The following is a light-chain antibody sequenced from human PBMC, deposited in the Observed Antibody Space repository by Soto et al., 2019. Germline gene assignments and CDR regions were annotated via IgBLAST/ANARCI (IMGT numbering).Light chain of an antibody. V-gene: IGKV3-15*01. J-gene: IGKJ1*01. CDR2: GAS. CDR3: QQYNTWIWT. CDR1: QSVNAN. Sequence: EVVMTQSPATLSVSPGERATLSCRASQSVNANLAWYQQKPGQAPRLLIHGASNRATGIPARFSGSGFGTEFFLAIRRLQSDAFAVYYCQQYNTWIWTFGEGTKVDI.